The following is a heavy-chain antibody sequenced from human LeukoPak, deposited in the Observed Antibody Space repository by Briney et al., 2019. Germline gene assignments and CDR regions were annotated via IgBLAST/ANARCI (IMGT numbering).Heavy chain of an antibody. D-gene: IGHD6-13*01. V-gene: IGHV3-48*03. J-gene: IGHJ4*02. CDR1: GFTFSSYE. Sequence: PGGCLRLSCAASGFTFSSYEMNWVRQAPGKGLEWVSYISSSGSTIYYADSVKGRFTISRDNAKNSLYLQMNSLRAEDTAVYYCARVELYSIAAAAPFDYWGQGTLVTVSS. CDR3: ARVELYSIAAAAPFDY. CDR2: ISSSGSTI.